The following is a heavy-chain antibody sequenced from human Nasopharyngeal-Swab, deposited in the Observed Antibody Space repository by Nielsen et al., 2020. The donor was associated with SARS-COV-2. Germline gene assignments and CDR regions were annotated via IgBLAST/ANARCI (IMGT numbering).Heavy chain of an antibody. V-gene: IGHV4-59*11. CDR3: AKEGATGWFDP. CDR1: SVSITSQY. J-gene: IGHJ5*02. Sequence: GSLRLSCTVSSVSITSQYWSWIRQPPGKGLEWIGYISHNSGTSYNPSLKSRVTMFMDTSKNQFSLRLTSVTAADTAVYYCAKEGATGWFDPCGQGTLVTVSS. CDR2: ISHNSGT.